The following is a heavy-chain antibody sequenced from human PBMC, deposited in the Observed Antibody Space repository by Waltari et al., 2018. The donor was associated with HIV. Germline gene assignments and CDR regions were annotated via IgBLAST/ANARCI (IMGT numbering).Heavy chain of an antibody. V-gene: IGHV1-2*01. CDR3: AREPSLTTAYDY. CDR2: INPNRGGT. CDR1: GYTFTGYY. J-gene: IGHJ4*02. Sequence: QVQLVQSGAEVKKPGASVKVSCKASGYTFTGYYMHWVRQAPGQGLEWMGWINPNRGGTNDAQKFQGRGTSARETSISTAYMELTRLRSDDTAVYYCAREPSLTTAYDYWGQGTLVTVSS. D-gene: IGHD4-17*01.